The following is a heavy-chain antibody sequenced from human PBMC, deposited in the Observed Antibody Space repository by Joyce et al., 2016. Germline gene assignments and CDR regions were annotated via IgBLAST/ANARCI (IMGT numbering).Heavy chain of an antibody. D-gene: IGHD5-24*01. CDR2: ISPILAIP. CDR3: ARTIYTGGFNFKDYYYYMDV. CDR1: GGTFSNYA. J-gene: IGHJ6*03. Sequence: QVQLVQSGAEVTKPGSSVQVSCKASGGTFSNYAISWVRQAPGQGLEERGWISPILAIPQYAHDFQDRFTITADEFTNSVYMELTSLRSEDTAVYDCARTIYTGGFNFKDYYYYMDVWGRGATVTVFS. V-gene: IGHV1-69*09.